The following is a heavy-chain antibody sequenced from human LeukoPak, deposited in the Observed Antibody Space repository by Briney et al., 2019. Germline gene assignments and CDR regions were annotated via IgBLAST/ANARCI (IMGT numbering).Heavy chain of an antibody. Sequence: GGSLRLSCAASGFTFSSYSMNWVRQAPGKWLEWVSSISISSSYIYYADSVKGRFTISRDNAKISLYLQMNSLRAEDTAVYYCARVRNTPPFYYYGMDVWGQGTTVTVSS. J-gene: IGHJ6*02. CDR3: ARVRNTPPFYYYGMDV. CDR2: ISISSSYI. V-gene: IGHV3-21*01. CDR1: GFTFSSYS.